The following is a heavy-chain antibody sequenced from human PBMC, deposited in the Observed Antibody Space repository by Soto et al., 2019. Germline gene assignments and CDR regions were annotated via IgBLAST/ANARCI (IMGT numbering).Heavy chain of an antibody. V-gene: IGHV3-7*03. CDR1: GFTFSSYW. Sequence: AGGSLRLSCAASGFTFSSYWMSWVRQAPGKGLEWVANIKQDGSEKYYVDSVKGRFTISRDNAKNSLYLQMNSLRAEDTAVYYCARALQLGYCSSTSCSPEGAGMDVWGQGTTVTVSS. D-gene: IGHD2-2*01. CDR3: ARALQLGYCSSTSCSPEGAGMDV. J-gene: IGHJ6*02. CDR2: IKQDGSEK.